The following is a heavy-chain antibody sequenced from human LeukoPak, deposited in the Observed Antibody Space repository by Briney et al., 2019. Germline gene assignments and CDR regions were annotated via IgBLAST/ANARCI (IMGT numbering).Heavy chain of an antibody. D-gene: IGHD3-16*01. CDR2: ISYDGSNK. CDR1: GFTFSSYG. V-gene: IGHV3-30*18. Sequence: GGSLRLSCAASGFTFSSYGMHWVRQAPGKGLEWVAVISYDGSNKYYADSVKGRFTISRDNSKNTLYLQMDSLRAGDTAVYYCAKDSSLGSWGQGTLVTVSS. J-gene: IGHJ4*02. CDR3: AKDSSLGS.